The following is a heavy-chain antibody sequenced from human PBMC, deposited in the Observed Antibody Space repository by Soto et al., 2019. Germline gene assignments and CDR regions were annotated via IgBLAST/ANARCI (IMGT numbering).Heavy chain of an antibody. Sequence: SETLSLTCTVSDGSISVRNVFWGWVRQPPGKGLEWIGNIDYSGTAYFNPSLGTRVTFPVDTSKNQFSLTLYSVTAADTAVYYCARTTGRHLDFWGQGILVTVSS. J-gene: IGHJ4*02. V-gene: IGHV4-39*01. CDR3: ARTTGRHLDF. CDR2: IDYSGTA. D-gene: IGHD4-4*01. CDR1: DGSISVRNVF.